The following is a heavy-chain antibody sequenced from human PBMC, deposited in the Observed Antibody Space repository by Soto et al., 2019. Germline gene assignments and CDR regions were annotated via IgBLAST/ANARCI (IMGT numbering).Heavy chain of an antibody. CDR2: TYYRSKWYN. D-gene: IGHD1-7*01. J-gene: IGHJ6*02. CDR3: ARAAELELDYYYGMDV. CDR1: GDSVPSNSAA. Sequence: SQTLSLTCAISGDSVPSNSAAWNWIRQSPSRGLEWLGRTYYRSKWYNDYAVSVKSRITINPDTSKNQFSLQLNSVTPEDTAVYYCARAAELELDYYYGMDVWGQGTTVTVSS. V-gene: IGHV6-1*01.